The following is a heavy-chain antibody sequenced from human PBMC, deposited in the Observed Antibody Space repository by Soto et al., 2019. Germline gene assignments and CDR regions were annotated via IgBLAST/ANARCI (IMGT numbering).Heavy chain of an antibody. CDR2: IYPGDSDT. CDR3: ASPSNGGYVY. V-gene: IGHV5-51*01. D-gene: IGHD2-8*01. CDR1: GYSFSTYW. Sequence: GESLKISCKGSGYSFSTYWIGWVRQMPGKGLEWMGIIYPGDSDTRYRPSFQGQVTISADKSISTAYLQWSSLKASDTAMYSCASPSNGGYVYCRKEPRVTASS. J-gene: IGHJ4*02.